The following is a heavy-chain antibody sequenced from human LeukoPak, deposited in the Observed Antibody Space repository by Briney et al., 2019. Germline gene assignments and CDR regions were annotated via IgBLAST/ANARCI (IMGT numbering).Heavy chain of an antibody. J-gene: IGHJ4*02. Sequence: LPGGSLRLSCAASGFIFSNYAMNWVRQAPGKGLEWVSTISDSGGSTYNADSVKGRFTISRDNSKDTLYLQMNSLRAEDTAVYYCAKRYRSSWSSFDYWGQGTLVTVSS. CDR1: GFIFSNYA. D-gene: IGHD6-13*01. CDR2: ISDSGGST. V-gene: IGHV3-23*01. CDR3: AKRYRSSWSSFDY.